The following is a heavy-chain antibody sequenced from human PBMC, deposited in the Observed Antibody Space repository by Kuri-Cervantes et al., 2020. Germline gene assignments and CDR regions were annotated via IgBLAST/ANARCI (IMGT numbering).Heavy chain of an antibody. CDR3: AGNTNSSSCVDY. J-gene: IGHJ4*02. V-gene: IGHV4-34*01. CDR2: INHSGST. Sequence: GSLRLSCAVYGGSFSGYYWSWIRQPPGKGLEWIGEINHSGSTNYNPSLKSRVTISVDTSKTQFSLKLSSVTAADTAVYYCAGNTNSSSCVDYWGQGTLVTVSS. CDR1: GGSFSGYY. D-gene: IGHD6-13*01.